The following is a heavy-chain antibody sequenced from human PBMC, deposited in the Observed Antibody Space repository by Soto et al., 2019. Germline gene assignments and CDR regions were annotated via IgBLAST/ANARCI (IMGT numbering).Heavy chain of an antibody. CDR3: AREGTVTTFDY. J-gene: IGHJ4*02. D-gene: IGHD4-17*01. Sequence: SETLSLTCTVSGGSISSYYWSWIRQPPGKGLEWIGYIYYSGSTNYNPSLKSRVTISVDTSKNQFSLKLSSVTAADTAVYYCAREGTVTTFDYWGQGTLVTVSS. CDR2: IYYSGST. V-gene: IGHV4-59*01. CDR1: GGSISSYY.